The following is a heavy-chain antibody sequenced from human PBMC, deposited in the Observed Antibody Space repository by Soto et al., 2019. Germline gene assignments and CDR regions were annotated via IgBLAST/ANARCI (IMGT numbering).Heavy chain of an antibody. CDR1: GYTFTHYY. D-gene: IGHD5-18*01. CDR3: ATSVNSAMAFDY. V-gene: IGHV1-46*01. CDR2: INPNGGVT. J-gene: IGHJ4*02. Sequence: QVQLVQSGAEVRKPGASVKVSCKASGYTFTHYYIHWVRQAPGQGLERMGIINPNGGVTTHAQKFRAGFTMTRDTSTSTVYMELSSLRSEDSAVYYCATSVNSAMAFDYWGQGTLVTVSS.